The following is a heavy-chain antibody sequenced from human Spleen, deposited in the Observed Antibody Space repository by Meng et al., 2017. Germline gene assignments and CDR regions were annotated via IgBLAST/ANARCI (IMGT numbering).Heavy chain of an antibody. Sequence: GESLKISCAASGFTFNNYAMHWVRQAPGKGLEWVAVISYDGSNKYYADSVKGRFTISRDNSKNTLYLQMNSLRAEDTAVYYCARDPASVATSFDYWGQGTLVTVSS. V-gene: IGHV3-30*04. D-gene: IGHD5-12*01. J-gene: IGHJ4*02. CDR3: ARDPASVATSFDY. CDR1: GFTFNNYA. CDR2: ISYDGSNK.